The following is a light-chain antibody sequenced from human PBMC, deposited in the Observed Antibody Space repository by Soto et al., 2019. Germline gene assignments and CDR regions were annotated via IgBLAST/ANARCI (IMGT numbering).Light chain of an antibody. CDR3: GTWDFSLSVGV. CDR2: DNN. J-gene: IGLJ3*02. V-gene: IGLV1-51*01. Sequence: QSVLTQPPSVSAAPGQKVTISCSGSSSNIGNNYVSWYQQLPGTAPKLLIYDNNKRPSGIPDRFSGSKSGTSATLGITGLQTGDEADYYCGTWDFSLSVGVFGGGTKVTVL. CDR1: SSNIGNNY.